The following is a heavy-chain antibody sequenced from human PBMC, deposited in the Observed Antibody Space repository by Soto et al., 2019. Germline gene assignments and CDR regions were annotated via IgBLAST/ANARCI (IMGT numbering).Heavy chain of an antibody. V-gene: IGHV4-4*02. Sequence: PSETLSLTCAVSGGSISSSNWWSWVRQPPGKGLEWIGEIYHSGSTNYNPSLKSRVTISVDKSKNQFSLKLSSVTAADTAVYYCATNPGYSYGSFLDYWGQGTQVTVSS. CDR1: GGSISSSNW. CDR2: IYHSGST. CDR3: ATNPGYSYGSFLDY. D-gene: IGHD5-18*01. J-gene: IGHJ4*02.